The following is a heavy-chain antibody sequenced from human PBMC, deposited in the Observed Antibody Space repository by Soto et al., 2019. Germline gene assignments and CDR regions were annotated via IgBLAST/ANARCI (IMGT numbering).Heavy chain of an antibody. CDR1: GFSFSDYY. CDR2: ISTYNGHT. D-gene: IGHD6-19*01. CDR3: ARDWGQQWLAYGMDV. J-gene: IGHJ6*02. Sequence: QVQLVQSETEVKPPEASVKVSCRASGFSFSDYYIQWLRQAPGQGLEWMGWISTYNGHTTSAQKLQGRVTMTTDTSTNTAYMELRSLRSDDTAVYYCARDWGQQWLAYGMDVWGQGTTVTVSS. V-gene: IGHV1-18*01.